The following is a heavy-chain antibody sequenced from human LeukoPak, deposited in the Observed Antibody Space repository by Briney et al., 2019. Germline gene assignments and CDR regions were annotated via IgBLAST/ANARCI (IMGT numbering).Heavy chain of an antibody. CDR2: IGTAADT. J-gene: IGHJ4*02. CDR3: AKGPSHYDSSGYYDY. V-gene: IGHV3-13*01. CDR1: GFTFSNYD. Sequence: GGSLRLSCTASGFTFSNYDMHWVRQVAGKGLEWVSGIGTAADTYYLDSVKGRFIISRENAKDSVYLQMNSLTAGDTAMYYCAKGPSHYDSSGYYDYWGQGTLVTVSS. D-gene: IGHD3-22*01.